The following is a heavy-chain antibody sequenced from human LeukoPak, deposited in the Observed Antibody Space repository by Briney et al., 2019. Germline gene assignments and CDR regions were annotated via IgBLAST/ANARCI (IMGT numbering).Heavy chain of an antibody. CDR1: GFTFSSYA. CDR3: ARERVGIAAAVFDY. CDR2: ISYDGSNK. J-gene: IGHJ4*02. V-gene: IGHV3-30*01. D-gene: IGHD6-13*01. Sequence: GRSLRLSCAASGFTFSSYAMHWVRQAPGKGLEWVAVISYDGSNKYYADSVKGRFTISRDNSKNTLYLQMNSLRAEDTAVYYCARERVGIAAAVFDYWGQGTLVTVSS.